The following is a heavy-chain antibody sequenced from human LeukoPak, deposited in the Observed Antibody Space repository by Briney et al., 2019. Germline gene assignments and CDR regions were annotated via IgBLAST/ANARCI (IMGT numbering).Heavy chain of an antibody. CDR3: ARDLHAAADYFDY. D-gene: IGHD6-13*01. Sequence: GGSLRLSCAASGFTFSSYSMNWVRQAPGKGLEWVSSISSSSSYIYYADSVKGRFTISRDNAKNSLYPQMNSLRAEDTAVYYCARDLHAAADYFDYWGQGTLVTVSS. V-gene: IGHV3-21*01. CDR1: GFTFSSYS. CDR2: ISSSSSYI. J-gene: IGHJ4*02.